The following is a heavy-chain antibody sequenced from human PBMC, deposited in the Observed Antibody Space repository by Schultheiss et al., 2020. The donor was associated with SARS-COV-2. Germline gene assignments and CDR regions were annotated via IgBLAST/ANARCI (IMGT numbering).Heavy chain of an antibody. J-gene: IGHJ6*02. CDR1: GFTFSDYY. CDR2: ISSSSSYI. D-gene: IGHD6-19*01. CDR3: ARDRSPIAVAGTYYYYGMDV. V-gene: IGHV3-11*06. Sequence: GGSLRLSCAASGFTFSDYYMSWIRQAPGKGLEWVSYISSSSSYIYYADSVKGRFTISRDNAKNSLYLQMNSLRAEDTAVYYCARDRSPIAVAGTYYYYGMDVWGQGTTVTVSS.